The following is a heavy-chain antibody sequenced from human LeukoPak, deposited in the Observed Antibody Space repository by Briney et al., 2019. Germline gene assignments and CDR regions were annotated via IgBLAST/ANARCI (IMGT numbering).Heavy chain of an antibody. V-gene: IGHV4-4*07. CDR1: GGSISSYY. D-gene: IGHD3-3*01. CDR3: ARAGGPNYDFWSGYPGRYNWFDP. J-gene: IGHJ5*02. CDR2: IYTSGST. Sequence: SETLSLTCTVSGGSISSYYWSWIRQPAGKGLEWIGRIYTSGSTSYNPSLKSRVTISVDTSKNQFSLKLSSVTAADTAVYYCARAGGPNYDFWSGYPGRYNWFDPWGQGTLVTVSS.